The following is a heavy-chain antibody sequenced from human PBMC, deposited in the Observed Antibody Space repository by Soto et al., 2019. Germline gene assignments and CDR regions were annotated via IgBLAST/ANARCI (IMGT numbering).Heavy chain of an antibody. CDR3: ARQGSGTYYYYYGMDA. J-gene: IGHJ6*02. CDR2: INAGNGNT. Sequence: ASVKVSCKASGYTFTSYAMHWVRQAPGQRLEWMGWINAGNGNTKYSQKFQGRVTITRDTSASTAYMELSSLRSEDTAVYYCARQGSGTYYYYYGMDAWGQGTTVTVSS. CDR1: GYTFTSYA. D-gene: IGHD6-19*01. V-gene: IGHV1-3*01.